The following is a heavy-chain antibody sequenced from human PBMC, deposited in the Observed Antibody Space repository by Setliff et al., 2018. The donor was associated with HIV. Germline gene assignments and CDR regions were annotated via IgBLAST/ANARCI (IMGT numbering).Heavy chain of an antibody. CDR1: GDSLTSANSY. CDR2: ISSSGSF. D-gene: IGHD4-4*01. CDR3: ASTATTWGRHSWFDP. Sequence: SETLSLTCTVSGDSLTSANSYWGWIRQPPGKGLEWIGSISSSGSFYYNPSLRSRVTISVDTSNNHFSLNLTSVTAADTALYYCASTATTWGRHSWFDPWGQGTLVTVS. V-gene: IGHV4-39*02. J-gene: IGHJ5*02.